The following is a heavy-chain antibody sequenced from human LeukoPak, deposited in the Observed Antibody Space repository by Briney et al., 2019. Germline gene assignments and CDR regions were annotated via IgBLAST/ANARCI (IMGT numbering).Heavy chain of an antibody. CDR1: GYTFTGYY. Sequence: GASVKVSCKASGYTFTGYYMHWVRQAPGQGLEWMGWINPNSGGTNYAQKFQGRVTMTRDTSISTAYMELSRLRSDDTAVYYCAREALPLGENCWFDPWGQGTLVTVSS. CDR3: AREALPLGENCWFDP. D-gene: IGHD1-14*01. V-gene: IGHV1-2*02. CDR2: INPNSGGT. J-gene: IGHJ5*02.